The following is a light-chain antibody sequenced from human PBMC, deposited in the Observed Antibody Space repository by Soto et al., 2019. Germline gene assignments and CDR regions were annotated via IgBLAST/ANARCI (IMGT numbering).Light chain of an antibody. CDR3: DSDTSGIYYV. CDR1: SSDVGGYNY. V-gene: IGLV2-14*01. J-gene: IGLJ1*01. CDR2: EVS. Sequence: PRMSSTASRTETSSDVGGYNYVSWYQQHPGKAPQVMIYEVSNRPSGVSNRFSGSKSGNTASLTICGLQAEDEAVYYYDSDTSGIYYVFRTG.